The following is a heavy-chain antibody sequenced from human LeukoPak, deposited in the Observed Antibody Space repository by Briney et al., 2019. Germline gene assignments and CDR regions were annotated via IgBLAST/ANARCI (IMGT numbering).Heavy chain of an antibody. V-gene: IGHV3-53*01. Sequence: GGSLRLSCAASGYTVSSNYMSWVRQAPGKGLEWVSVIYSGGSTYYADSVKGRFTISRDNSKNTLYLQMNSLRAEDTAVYYCARHLRSYNFDYWGQGTLVTVSS. CDR2: IYSGGST. CDR3: ARHLRSYNFDY. J-gene: IGHJ4*02. D-gene: IGHD3-10*01. CDR1: GYTVSSNY.